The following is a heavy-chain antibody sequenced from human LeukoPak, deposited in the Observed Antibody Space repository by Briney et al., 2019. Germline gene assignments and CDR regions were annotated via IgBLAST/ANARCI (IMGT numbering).Heavy chain of an antibody. CDR3: ASFQGDYYYYYMDV. CDR2: IYYSGST. J-gene: IGHJ6*03. Sequence: SETLSLTCTVSGYSISSSYYWGWIRQPPGKGLEWIGSIYYSGSTYYNPSLKSRVTISVDTSKNQFSLKLSSVTAADTAVYYCASFQGDYYYYYMDVWGKGTTVTVSS. D-gene: IGHD3-16*01. V-gene: IGHV4-38-2*02. CDR1: GYSISSSYY.